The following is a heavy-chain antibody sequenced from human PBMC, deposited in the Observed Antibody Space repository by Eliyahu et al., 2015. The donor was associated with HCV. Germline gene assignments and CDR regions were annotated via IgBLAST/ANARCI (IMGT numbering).Heavy chain of an antibody. J-gene: IGHJ4*02. D-gene: IGHD6-13*01. Sequence: EVQLVESGGGLVQPGRSLRLSCAASGFXFDDYAMHWVRQAPGKGLEWVSGISWNSGSIGYADSVKGRFTISRDNAKNSLYLQMNSLRAEDTALYYCAKASIAAAGSPFDYWGQGTLVTVSS. CDR2: ISWNSGSI. CDR1: GFXFDDYA. V-gene: IGHV3-9*01. CDR3: AKASIAAAGSPFDY.